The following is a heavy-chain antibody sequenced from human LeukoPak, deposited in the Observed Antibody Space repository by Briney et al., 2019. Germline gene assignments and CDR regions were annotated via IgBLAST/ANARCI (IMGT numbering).Heavy chain of an antibody. J-gene: IGHJ4*02. CDR3: ARGVSSVAAAGTGY. CDR2: INPNSGGT. Sequence: ASVKVSCKASGYTFTGYYMHWVRQAPGQGLEWMGWINPNSGGTNYAQEFQGRVTMTRDTSISTAYMELSRLRSDDTAVYYCARGVSSVAAAGTGYWGQGTLVTVSS. V-gene: IGHV1-2*02. D-gene: IGHD6-13*01. CDR1: GYTFTGYY.